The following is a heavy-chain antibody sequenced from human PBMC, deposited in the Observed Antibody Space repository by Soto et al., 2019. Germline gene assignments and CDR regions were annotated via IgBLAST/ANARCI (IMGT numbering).Heavy chain of an antibody. V-gene: IGHV3-23*01. CDR2: ISGSGGST. CDR1: GFTFSSYA. J-gene: IGHJ6*02. Sequence: GGSLSLSCAASGFTFSSYAMSWVRQDPGKGLEWVSAISGSGGSTYYADSVKGRFTIFRDNSKNTQYMQMNSLRAKDTAVYYSEKAFGCSGGSCYYCYYYCMDVWGQGTTVTVSS. D-gene: IGHD2-15*01. CDR3: EKAFGCSGGSCYYCYYYCMDV.